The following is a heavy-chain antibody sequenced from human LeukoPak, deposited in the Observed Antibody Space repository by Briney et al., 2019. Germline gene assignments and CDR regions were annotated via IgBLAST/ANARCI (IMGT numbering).Heavy chain of an antibody. V-gene: IGHV7-4-1*02. D-gene: IGHD3-10*01. CDR2: IKTSTGNP. CDR1: GYIFTNYA. Sequence: GASVKVPCKASGYIFTNYAMNWVRQAPGQGLEWMGYIKTSTGNPTYAQGFTGRFVFSLDTSVSTAYLQINNLKTEDTAVYYCARDQDIMVRGDVWGQGTMVTVSS. J-gene: IGHJ3*01. CDR3: ARDQDIMVRGDV.